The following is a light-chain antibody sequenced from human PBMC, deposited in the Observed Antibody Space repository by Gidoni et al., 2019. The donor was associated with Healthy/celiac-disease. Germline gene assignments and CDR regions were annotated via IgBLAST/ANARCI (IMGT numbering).Light chain of an antibody. CDR3: QQYGSSVLT. J-gene: IGKJ4*01. CDR2: GAS. Sequence: EIVLTQSPGTLSLSPGERATLSCRASQSVSDTYLAWYQQKPGQAPRLLIYGASSRASGLPARCSGSGAGTDFTLTISRLEPEDFAVYYCQQYGSSVLTFGGGTKVEIK. CDR1: QSVSDTY. V-gene: IGKV3-20*01.